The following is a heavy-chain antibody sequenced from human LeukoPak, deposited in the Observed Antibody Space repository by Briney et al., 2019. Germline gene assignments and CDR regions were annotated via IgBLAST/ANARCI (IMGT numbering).Heavy chain of an antibody. CDR3: TTLRKTYYKLGGPYYFDY. V-gene: IGHV3-15*01. D-gene: IGHD3-10*01. CDR2: IKDKSDGETR. CDR1: GFTLSNAW. Sequence: GGSLRLSCAGSGFTLSNAWMTWVRQAPGKGLEWVGRIKDKSDGETRDYAAPVKGRFTISRDDSRDTLYLQMNSLKTEDTAVYYCTTLRKTYYKLGGPYYFDYWGQGTLVTVSS. J-gene: IGHJ4*02.